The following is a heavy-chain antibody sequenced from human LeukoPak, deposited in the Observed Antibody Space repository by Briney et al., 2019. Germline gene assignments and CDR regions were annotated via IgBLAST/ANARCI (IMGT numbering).Heavy chain of an antibody. CDR3: AREGRSHRIVGATSPNWFDP. CDR2: INPSGGST. CDR1: GGTFSSYA. J-gene: IGHJ5*02. Sequence: ASVKVSCKASGGTFSSYAISWVRQAPGQGLEWMGIINPSGGSTSYAQKFQGRVTMTRDTSTSTVYMELSSLRSEDTAVYYCAREGRSHRIVGATSPNWFDPWGQGTLVTVSS. V-gene: IGHV1-46*01. D-gene: IGHD1-26*01.